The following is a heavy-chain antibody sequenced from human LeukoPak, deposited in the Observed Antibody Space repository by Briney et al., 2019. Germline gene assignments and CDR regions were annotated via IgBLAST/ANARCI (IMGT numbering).Heavy chain of an antibody. V-gene: IGHV1-69*04. CDR2: LIPILGIA. Sequence: ASVKVSCKASGGTFSSYAISWVRQAPGQGLEWMGRLIPILGIANYAQKFQGRVTITADKSTSTAYMELSSLRSEDTAVYYCARDNRQQLVYPPVGYYYYGMDVWGQGTTVTVSS. CDR1: GGTFSSYA. CDR3: ARDNRQQLVYPPVGYYYYGMDV. J-gene: IGHJ6*02. D-gene: IGHD6-13*01.